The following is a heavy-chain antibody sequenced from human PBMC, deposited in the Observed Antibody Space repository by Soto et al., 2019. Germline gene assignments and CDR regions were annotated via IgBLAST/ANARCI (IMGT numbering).Heavy chain of an antibody. J-gene: IGHJ3*02. D-gene: IGHD3-22*01. CDR1: GGSISSGGYY. CDR3: ARRSSDYYDSRRNAFDI. CDR2: IHYSGST. Sequence: KPSETLSLTCTVSGGSISSGGYYWSWIRQHPGKGLEWIGYIHYSGSTYYNPSLKSRVTISVDTSKNQFSLKLSSVTAADTAVYYCARRSSDYYDSRRNAFDIWGQGTMVTVSS. V-gene: IGHV4-31*03.